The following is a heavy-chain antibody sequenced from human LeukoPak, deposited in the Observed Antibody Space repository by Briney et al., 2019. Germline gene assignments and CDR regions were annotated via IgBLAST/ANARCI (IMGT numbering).Heavy chain of an antibody. J-gene: IGHJ3*01. Sequence: PGGSLRLSCAASGFSFSNYAMDWVRQAPGKGLEWVAVISKDGSMKYYSDSVKSRFTVSRDNSIHTLYLEMNSLKTEDTAVYYCAGESFDFWSQGTMVTVSS. CDR3: AGESFDF. V-gene: IGHV3-30*04. CDR1: GFSFSNYA. CDR2: ISKDGSMK.